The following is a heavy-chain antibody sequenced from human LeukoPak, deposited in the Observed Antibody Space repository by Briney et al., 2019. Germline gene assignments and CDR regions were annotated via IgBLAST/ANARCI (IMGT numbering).Heavy chain of an antibody. V-gene: IGHV3-30-3*01. CDR2: ISYDGSNK. D-gene: IGHD3-22*01. J-gene: IGHJ4*02. CDR3: ARDVAPLDFYDSSGYPSYYFDY. Sequence: PSGGSLRLSCAASGFTFSSYAMHWVRQAPGKGLEWVAVISYDGSNKYYADSVKGRFTISRDNSKNTLYLQMNSLRAEDTAVYYCARDVAPLDFYDSSGYPSYYFDYWGQGTLVTVSS. CDR1: GFTFSSYA.